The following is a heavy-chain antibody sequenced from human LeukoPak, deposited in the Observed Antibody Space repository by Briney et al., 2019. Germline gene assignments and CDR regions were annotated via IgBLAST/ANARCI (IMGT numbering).Heavy chain of an antibody. J-gene: IGHJ5*02. Sequence: SETLPLTCAVYGGSFSGYYWSWIRQPPGKGLEWIGEINHSGSTYYNPSLKSRVTISVDTSKYQFSLKLSSVTAADTAVYYCARFYYDSSGYYPWGQGTLVTVSS. V-gene: IGHV4-34*01. CDR1: GGSFSGYY. CDR3: ARFYYDSSGYYP. CDR2: INHSGST. D-gene: IGHD3-22*01.